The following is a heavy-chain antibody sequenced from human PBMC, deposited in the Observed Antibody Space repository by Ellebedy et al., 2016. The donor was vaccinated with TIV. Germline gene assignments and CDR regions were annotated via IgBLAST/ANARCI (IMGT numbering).Heavy chain of an antibody. CDR1: GLSVNSDGMR. CDR3: ARNSGDAFEL. V-gene: IGHV2-70*04. D-gene: IGHD3-10*01. J-gene: IGHJ3*01. CDR2: IDWDGDT. Sequence: TLSHTCTLSGLSVNSDGMRVSWIRQPPGKALEWLGRIDWDGDTFYRTSLKTRLTISKDTSKNQVVLTMTVMDPVDTATYYCARNSGDAFELWGHGTMVTVSS.